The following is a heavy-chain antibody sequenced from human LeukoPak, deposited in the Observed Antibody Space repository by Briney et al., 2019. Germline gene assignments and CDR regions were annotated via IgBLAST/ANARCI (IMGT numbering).Heavy chain of an antibody. V-gene: IGHV4-61*05. CDR3: ARHNDYYVVGGMDV. J-gene: IGHJ6*02. D-gene: IGHD3-10*02. CDR2: IYYSGST. CDR1: GGSISSSSYY. Sequence: KPSETLSLTCTVSGGSISSSSYYWGWIRQPPGKGLEWIGYIYYSGSTNYNPSLTSRVTISVDTSKNQFSLKLSSVTAADTAVYYCARHNDYYVVGGMDVWGQGTTVTVSS.